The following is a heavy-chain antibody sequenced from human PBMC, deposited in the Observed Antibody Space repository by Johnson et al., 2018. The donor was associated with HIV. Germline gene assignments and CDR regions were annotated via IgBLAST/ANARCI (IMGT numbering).Heavy chain of an antibody. CDR3: AKGTAVADDAFDI. V-gene: IGHV3-30*18. J-gene: IGHJ3*02. CDR2: ISYDGSNK. Sequence: QVQLVESGGGLVQPGRSLRLSCAASGFTFSSYGMHWVRQAPGKGLEWVAVISYDGSNKYYADSVKGRFTISRDNSKNTLYLQMNSLRAEDTAVYYCAKGTAVADDAFDIWGQGTMVTVSS. CDR1: GFTFSSYG. D-gene: IGHD6-19*01.